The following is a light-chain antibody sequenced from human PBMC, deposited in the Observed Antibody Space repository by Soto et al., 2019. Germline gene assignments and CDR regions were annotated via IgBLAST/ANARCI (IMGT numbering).Light chain of an antibody. CDR2: DVS. J-gene: IGLJ2*01. CDR3: GSYTSSNSLV. Sequence: QSALTQPASVSGSPGQSITISCTGTSSDVGGYNYVSWYQQHPGKAPKLMIYDVSNRPSGVSNRFYGSKSGNTSSLTISGLQAEDEADYYCGSYTSSNSLVFGGGTKLTVL. V-gene: IGLV2-14*01. CDR1: SSDVGGYNY.